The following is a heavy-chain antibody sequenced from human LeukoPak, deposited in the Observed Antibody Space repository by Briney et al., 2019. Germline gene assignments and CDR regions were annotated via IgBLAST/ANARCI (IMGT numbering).Heavy chain of an antibody. CDR1: GGSFSGYH. CDR2: INHSGST. Sequence: SETLSLTCAVYGGSFSGYHWSWIRQPPGKGLEWIGEINHSGSTYYNPSLKSRVTISVDTSKNQFSLKLTSVTAADTAVYYCARGGVAGIHHYFDSWGQGTLVTVSS. CDR3: ARGGVAGIHHYFDS. J-gene: IGHJ4*02. D-gene: IGHD6-19*01. V-gene: IGHV4-34*01.